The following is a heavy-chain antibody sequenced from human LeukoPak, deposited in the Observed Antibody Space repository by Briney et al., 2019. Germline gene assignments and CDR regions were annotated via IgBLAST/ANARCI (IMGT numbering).Heavy chain of an antibody. CDR1: GFTFSSYA. D-gene: IGHD5-18*01. V-gene: IGHV3-30-3*01. J-gene: IGHJ4*02. CDR3: ARDTEGQLWPYYLDC. Sequence: GRSLRLSCAASGFTFSSYAMHWVSQAPGKGLEWVAVISYDGSNKYYADSVKGRFTNSIDDSKNTLYLQMDRLRAEDTAVYDCARDTEGQLWPYYLDCCRQGSLVTVSS. CDR2: ISYDGSNK.